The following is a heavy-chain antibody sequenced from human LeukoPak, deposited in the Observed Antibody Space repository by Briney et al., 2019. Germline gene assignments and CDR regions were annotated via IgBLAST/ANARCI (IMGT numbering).Heavy chain of an antibody. V-gene: IGHV1-46*01. CDR1: GYTFTSYY. D-gene: IGHD6-13*01. CDR3: ARDATTIAAAPYYYYMDV. CDR2: INPSGGST. J-gene: IGHJ6*03. Sequence: GASVKVSCKASGYTFTSYYMHWVRQAPGQGLEWMGIINPSGGSTSNAQKFQGRVTMTRDTSTSTVYMELGSLRSEDTAVYYCARDATTIAAAPYYYYMDVWGKGTTVTVSS.